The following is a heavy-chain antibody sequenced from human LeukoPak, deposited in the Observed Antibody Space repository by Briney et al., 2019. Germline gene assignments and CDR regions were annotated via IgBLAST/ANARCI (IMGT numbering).Heavy chain of an antibody. J-gene: IGHJ4*02. CDR1: GFTFSSYS. CDR2: ISSSSSYI. V-gene: IGHV3-21*01. CDR3: ARLGIDPAAIDY. Sequence: GGSLRLSCAASGFTFSSYSMNWVRQAPGKGLEWVSSISSSSSYIYYADSVKGRFTISRDNAKNSLYLQMNSLRVEDTAVYYCARLGIDPAAIDYWGRGTLVTVSS. D-gene: IGHD2-15*01.